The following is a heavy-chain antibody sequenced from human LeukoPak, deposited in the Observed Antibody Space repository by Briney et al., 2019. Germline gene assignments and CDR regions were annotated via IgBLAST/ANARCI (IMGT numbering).Heavy chain of an antibody. Sequence: SETLSLTCAVYGGSFSGYYWSWIRQPPGKGLEWIGEINHSGSTNHNPSLKSRVTISVDTSKNQFSLKLSSVTAADTAVYYCARGRGDSSGYYYFDYWGQGTLVTVSS. V-gene: IGHV4-34*01. CDR2: INHSGST. D-gene: IGHD3-22*01. CDR1: GGSFSGYY. CDR3: ARGRGDSSGYYYFDY. J-gene: IGHJ4*02.